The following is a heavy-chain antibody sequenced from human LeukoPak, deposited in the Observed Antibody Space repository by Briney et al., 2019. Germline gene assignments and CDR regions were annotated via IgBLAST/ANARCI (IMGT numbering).Heavy chain of an antibody. CDR3: AAAPHYGDYVSRVRYYYYGMDV. V-gene: IGHV1-58*02. J-gene: IGHJ6*02. Sequence: VASVKVSCKASGFTFTSSAMQWVRQARGQRLEWIGWIVVGSGNTNYAQKFQERVTITRDMSTSTAYMELSSLRSEDTAVYYCAAAPHYGDYVSRVRYYYYGMDVWGQGTTVTVSS. D-gene: IGHD4-17*01. CDR1: GFTFTSSA. CDR2: IVVGSGNT.